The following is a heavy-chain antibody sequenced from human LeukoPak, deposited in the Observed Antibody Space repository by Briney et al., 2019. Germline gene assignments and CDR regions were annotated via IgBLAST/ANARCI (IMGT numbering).Heavy chain of an antibody. D-gene: IGHD1-14*01. CDR1: GFTAITND. CDR3: ARGVEPLAANTLAY. J-gene: IGHJ4*02. Sequence: PGGSLRLSCAASGFTAITNDMTWVRQAPEEGLEWVSVLYSDGNTKYADSVQGRFTISRDNSKNTLYLEMNSLSPDDTAVYYCARGVEPLAANTLAYWGQGTLVTLCS. V-gene: IGHV3-53*01. CDR2: LYSDGNT.